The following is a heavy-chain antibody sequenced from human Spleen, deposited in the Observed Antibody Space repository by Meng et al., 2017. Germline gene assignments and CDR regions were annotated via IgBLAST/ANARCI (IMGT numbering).Heavy chain of an antibody. Sequence: QIQLVESGGGVVQPGGSLRLSCATSGFTFTDYAMHWVRQAPGKGPEWVAIVSHDGNSGCYADSVKGRFSVSRDNFKNIQFLHMNSLRPEDTAVYYCARGDSYGSDYWGQGTLVTVSS. J-gene: IGHJ4*02. V-gene: IGHV3-30-3*01. D-gene: IGHD5-18*01. CDR1: GFTFTDYA. CDR3: ARGDSYGSDY. CDR2: VSHDGNSG.